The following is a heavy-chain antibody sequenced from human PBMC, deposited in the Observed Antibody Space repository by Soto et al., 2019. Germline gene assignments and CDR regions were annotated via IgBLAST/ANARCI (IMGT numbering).Heavy chain of an antibody. D-gene: IGHD3-16*02. Sequence: PGGSLRLSCAASGFTFSSYSMNWVRQAPGKGLEWVSSISSSSSYIYYADSVKGRFTISRDNAKNSLYLQMNSLRAEDTAVYYCARGQNYDYVWGSYLADYYFDYWGQGTLGTVSA. CDR1: GFTFSSYS. CDR3: ARGQNYDYVWGSYLADYYFDY. CDR2: ISSSSSYI. J-gene: IGHJ4*02. V-gene: IGHV3-21*01.